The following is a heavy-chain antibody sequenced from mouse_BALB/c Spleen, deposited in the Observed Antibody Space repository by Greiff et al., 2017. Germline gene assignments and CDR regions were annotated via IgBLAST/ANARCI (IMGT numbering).Heavy chain of an antibody. CDR3: ARERYDYERGGFGY. J-gene: IGHJ3*01. CDR2: IWAGGST. CDR1: GFSLTSYG. V-gene: IGHV2-9*02. D-gene: IGHD2-4*01. Sequence: VMLVESGPGLVAPSQSLSITCTVSGFSLTSYGVHWVRQPPGKGLEWLGVIWAGGSTNYNSALMSRLSISKDNSKSQVFLKMNSLQTDDTAMYYCARERYDYERGGFGYWGQGTLVTVSA.